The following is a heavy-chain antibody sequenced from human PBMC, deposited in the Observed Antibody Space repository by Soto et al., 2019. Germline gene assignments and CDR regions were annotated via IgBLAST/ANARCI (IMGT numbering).Heavy chain of an antibody. D-gene: IGHD2-21*01. CDR3: ARECGFFFFQAEDGIRDL. Sequence: SWVQQPPGKGLEWIGEIYHSGSTNYNTSLKSRVTISVDKSKNQFSLKLSSVTAADTAVYYCARECGFFFFQAEDGIRDL. J-gene: IGHJ2*01. V-gene: IGHV4-4*02. CDR2: IYHSGST.